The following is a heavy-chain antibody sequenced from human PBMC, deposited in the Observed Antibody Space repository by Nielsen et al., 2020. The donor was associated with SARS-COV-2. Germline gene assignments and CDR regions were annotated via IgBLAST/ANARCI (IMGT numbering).Heavy chain of an antibody. V-gene: IGHV4-59*13. J-gene: IGHJ4*02. CDR2: IYYSGST. D-gene: IGHD6-19*01. Sequence: SETLSLTCTVSGGSISSYYWSWIRQPPGKGLGWIGYIYYSGSTNYNPSLKSRVTISVDTSKNQFSLRLSSVTAADTAVYYCARGGASSGWPTGFDYWGQGTLVTVSS. CDR1: GGSISSYY. CDR3: ARGGASSGWPTGFDY.